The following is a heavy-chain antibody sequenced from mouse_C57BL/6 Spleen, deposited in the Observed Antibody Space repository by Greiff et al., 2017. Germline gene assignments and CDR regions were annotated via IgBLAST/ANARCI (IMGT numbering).Heavy chain of an antibody. J-gene: IGHJ4*01. CDR3: ASGDDGSSLYAMDY. V-gene: IGHV14-3*01. CDR1: GFNITNTY. Sequence: VQLQQSVAELVRPGASVKLSCTASGFNITNTYMHWVKQRPEQGLEWIGRIDPANGNTKYAPQFTGKATITVDTSSNTAYLQLSSLTAADTDIDYGASGDDGSSLYAMDYWGQGTSVTVSS. CDR2: IDPANGNT. D-gene: IGHD1-1*01.